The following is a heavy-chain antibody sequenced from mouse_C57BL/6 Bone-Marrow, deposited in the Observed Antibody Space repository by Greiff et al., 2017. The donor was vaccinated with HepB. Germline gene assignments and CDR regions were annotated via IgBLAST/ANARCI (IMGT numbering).Heavy chain of an antibody. CDR2: IDPSDSYT. Sequence: VQLQQPGAELVRPGTSVKLSCKASGYTFTSYWMHWVKQRPGQGLEWIGVIDPSDSYTNYNQKFKGKATLTVDTSSSTAYMQLSSLTSEDSAVEYCARGEGGFAYWGNGTMVTVSA. CDR1: GYTFTSYW. CDR3: ARGEGGFAY. V-gene: IGHV1-59*01. J-gene: IGHJ3*01.